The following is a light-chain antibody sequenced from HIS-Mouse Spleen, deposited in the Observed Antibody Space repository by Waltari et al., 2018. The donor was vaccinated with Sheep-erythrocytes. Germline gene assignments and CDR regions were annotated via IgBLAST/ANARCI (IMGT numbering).Light chain of an antibody. J-gene: IGLJ2*01. CDR1: KLGAKY. Sequence: SYELTQPPSVSVSPGQTASITCSGDKLGAKYACWYQQKQGQSPVLVIYQDSKRPSGIPGRFSGFNSGNTATLTISGTQAMDEADYYCQAWDSSTVVFGGGTKLTVL. V-gene: IGLV3-1*01. CDR2: QDS. CDR3: QAWDSSTVV.